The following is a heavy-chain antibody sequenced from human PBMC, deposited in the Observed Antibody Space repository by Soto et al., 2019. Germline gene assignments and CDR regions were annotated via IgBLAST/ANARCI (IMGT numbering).Heavy chain of an antibody. D-gene: IGHD3-22*01. CDR3: ASDLYYDSSGYSPTFDY. CDR1: GGSISSSSYY. V-gene: IGHV4-39*07. CDR2: IYYSGST. Sequence: SETLSLTCTVSGGSISSSSYYWGWIRQPPGKGLEWIGSIYYSGSTYYNPSLKSRVTISVDTSKNQFSLKLSSVTAADTAVYYCASDLYYDSSGYSPTFDYWGQGTLVTVSS. J-gene: IGHJ4*02.